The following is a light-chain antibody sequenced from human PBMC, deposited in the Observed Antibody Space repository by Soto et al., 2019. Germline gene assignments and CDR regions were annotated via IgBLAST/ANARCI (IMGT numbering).Light chain of an antibody. CDR1: QSVSSSY. J-gene: IGKJ5*01. CDR3: QQRSNWIT. CDR2: GAS. Sequence: EIVLTQSPGTLSLSPGERATLSCRASQSVSSSYLAWHQQNPGQAPSLLIYGASNRATGIPDRFSGSGSGTDFTLTISSLEPEDFAVYYCQQRSNWITFGQGTRLEI. V-gene: IGKV3D-20*02.